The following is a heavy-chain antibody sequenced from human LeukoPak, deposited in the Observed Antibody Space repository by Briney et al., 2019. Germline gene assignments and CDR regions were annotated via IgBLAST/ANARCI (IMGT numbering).Heavy chain of an antibody. J-gene: IGHJ4*02. V-gene: IGHV3-53*01. CDR1: GFTVSSTY. CDR3: AGRHCSGGGCYFAGADPFDY. Sequence: GGSLRLSCAASGFTVSSTYMSWVRQAPGKGLEWVSVIYSGGEVYYIDSVKGRFTISRDTSKNTLYLQMNSLRVEDTAVYLCAGRHCSGGGCYFAGADPFDYWGQGTLVTVSS. D-gene: IGHD2-15*01. CDR2: IYSGGEV.